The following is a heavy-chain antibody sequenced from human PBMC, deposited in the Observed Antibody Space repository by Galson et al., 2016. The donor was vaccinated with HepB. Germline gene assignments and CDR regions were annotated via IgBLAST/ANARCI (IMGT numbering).Heavy chain of an antibody. V-gene: IGHV3-9*01. J-gene: IGHJ3*01. CDR1: GFTFGDYT. D-gene: IGHD3-10*01. CDR3: AKEKDSFQVQTPPDAFDV. Sequence: SLRLSCAASGFTFGDYTMHWVRLAPGKGLEWVTGISRKSGDMPYADSVKGRFTIPRDNAKNSEYLQMKIVSTEDTALYYCAKEKDSFQVQTPPDAFDVWGQGTMVTVSS. CDR2: ISRKSGDM.